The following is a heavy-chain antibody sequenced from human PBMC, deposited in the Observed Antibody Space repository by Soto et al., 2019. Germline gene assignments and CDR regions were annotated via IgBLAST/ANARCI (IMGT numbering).Heavy chain of an antibody. V-gene: IGHV1-2*04. CDR2: INPNSGDT. CDR1: GYIFTAYY. Sequence: ASVKVSCKASGYIFTAYYMHWVRQAPGQGLEWMGWINPNSGDTNYTQKFQGWVTMTRDTSISTAYMELSRLRSDDTAVYYCATSRISIAVSGETEYYFDYWGQGTLVTVSS. D-gene: IGHD6-19*01. CDR3: ATSRISIAVSGETEYYFDY. J-gene: IGHJ4*02.